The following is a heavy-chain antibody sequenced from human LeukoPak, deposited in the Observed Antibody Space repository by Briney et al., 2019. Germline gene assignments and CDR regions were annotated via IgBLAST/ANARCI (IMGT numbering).Heavy chain of an antibody. CDR3: AKEYYYGSGRLNWFDP. D-gene: IGHD3-10*01. CDR2: ISGSGGST. V-gene: IGHV3-23*01. J-gene: IGHJ5*02. Sequence: PGGSLRLSCAASGFTFSSYAMSWVRQAPGNGLEWVSAISGSGGSTYYADSVKGRFTISRDNSKSTLYLQMNSLRAEDTAVYYCAKEYYYGSGRLNWFDPWGQGTLVTVSS. CDR1: GFTFSSYA.